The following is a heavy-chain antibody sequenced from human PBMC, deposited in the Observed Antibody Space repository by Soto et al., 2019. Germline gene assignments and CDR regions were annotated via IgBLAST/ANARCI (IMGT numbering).Heavy chain of an antibody. V-gene: IGHV2-26*01. CDR2: IFSNDEK. D-gene: IGHD2-2*01. J-gene: IGHJ6*02. CDR3: ARAPIVVVPSVPASYDYYGMDV. CDR1: GFSLSNARMG. Sequence: QVTLKESGPVLVKPTETLTLTCTVSGFSLSNARMGVSWIRQPPGKALEWLAHIFSNDEKSYSTSLKSRLTISKDTSKSQVVLTMTSMDPVDTATYSCARAPIVVVPSVPASYDYYGMDVWGQGTTVTVSS.